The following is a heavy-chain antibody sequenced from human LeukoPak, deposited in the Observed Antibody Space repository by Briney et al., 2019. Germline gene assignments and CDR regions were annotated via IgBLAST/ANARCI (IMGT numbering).Heavy chain of an antibody. J-gene: IGHJ4*02. V-gene: IGHV1-2*02. D-gene: IGHD3-10*01. Sequence: GASVKVSCKASGYTFTGYYVHWVRQAPGQGLEWMGWINPNSGGTNYAQKFQGRVTMTRDTSISTAYMELSRLRSDDTAVYYCAREIDGSGSYGRDYWGQGTLVTVSS. CDR2: INPNSGGT. CDR1: GYTFTGYY. CDR3: AREIDGSGSYGRDY.